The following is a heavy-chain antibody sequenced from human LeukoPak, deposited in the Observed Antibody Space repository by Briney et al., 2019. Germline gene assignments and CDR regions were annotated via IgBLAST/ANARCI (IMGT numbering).Heavy chain of an antibody. CDR2: INEDGSTT. D-gene: IGHD1-26*01. CDR1: GXTXSSNW. V-gene: IGHV3-74*01. CDR3: VRDLGGRSGH. Sequence: SLRLSCAXSGXTXSSNWMHWVRQAPGKGLVWVSRINEDGSTTNYADSVKGRSTIFRDNAKNTLYLQMNSLRAEDTAVYYCVRDLGGRSGHWGQGTLVTVSS. J-gene: IGHJ4*02.